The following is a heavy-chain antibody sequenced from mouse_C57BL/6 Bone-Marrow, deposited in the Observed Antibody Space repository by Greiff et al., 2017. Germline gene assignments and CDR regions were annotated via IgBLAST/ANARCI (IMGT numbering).Heavy chain of an antibody. CDR3: ARAEVVLDIFAY. CDR1: GYTFTSYG. Sequence: VQLQQPGAELARPGASVKLSCKASGYTFTSYGISWVKQRPGQGLEWIGEIYPRSGNTYYNEKFKGKATLTADTASSTAYMELRSLTSEDSAVYFCARAEVVLDIFAYWGRGTLVTVSA. CDR2: IYPRSGNT. V-gene: IGHV1-81*01. J-gene: IGHJ3*01. D-gene: IGHD1-1*01.